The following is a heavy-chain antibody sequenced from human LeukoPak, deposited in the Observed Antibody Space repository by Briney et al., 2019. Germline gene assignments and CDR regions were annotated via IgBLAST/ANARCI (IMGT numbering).Heavy chain of an antibody. V-gene: IGHV3-23*01. Sequence: GGSLRLSCAASGFTFSSYAISWVRQAPGKGLGWVSAISGSGGSTYYADSVKGRVTISRDNSKNTLYLQMNSLRAEDTAVYYCAKDLAATYYYYYGMDVWGQGTTVTVSS. J-gene: IGHJ6*02. D-gene: IGHD2-15*01. CDR2: ISGSGGST. CDR1: GFTFSSYA. CDR3: AKDLAATYYYYYGMDV.